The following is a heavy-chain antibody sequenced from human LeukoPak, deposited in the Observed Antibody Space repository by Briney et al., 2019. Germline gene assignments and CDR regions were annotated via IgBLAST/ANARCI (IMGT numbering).Heavy chain of an antibody. J-gene: IGHJ6*03. V-gene: IGHV3-21*03. D-gene: IGHD2-21*02. CDR2: ISSSSSYR. CDR3: ARYVAVVVVTAYDMDV. Sequence: AGGSLRLGCAASAFTFISYWRKWVRRATGKGLEWVSSISSSSSYRYYADWVKDRVTISIDNAKNSRSLQMDSLRAEDTSVYYSARYVAVVVVTAYDMDVWGKGTTVTVSS. CDR1: AFTFISYW.